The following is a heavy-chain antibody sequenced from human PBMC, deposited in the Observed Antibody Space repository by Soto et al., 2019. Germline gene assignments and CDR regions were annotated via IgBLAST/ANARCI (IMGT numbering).Heavy chain of an antibody. J-gene: IGHJ5*02. CDR1: GFTFSSYS. D-gene: IGHD4-4*01. V-gene: IGHV3-21*01. CDR2: ISSSSSYI. CDR3: ARDSSSHVSSNWLNWFDP. Sequence: EVQLVESGGGLVKPGGSLRLSCAASGFTFSSYSMNWVRQAPGKGLEWVSSISSSSSYIYYADSVKGRFTISRDNAKNSLYLKMNSLRAEDTAVYYCARDSSSHVSSNWLNWFDPWCQGTLVTVSS.